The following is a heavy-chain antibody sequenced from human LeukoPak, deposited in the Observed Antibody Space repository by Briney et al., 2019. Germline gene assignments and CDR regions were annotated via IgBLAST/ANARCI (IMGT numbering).Heavy chain of an antibody. V-gene: IGHV4-4*09. CDR1: GGSISDYY. J-gene: IGHJ4*02. D-gene: IGHD3-10*01. CDR3: AALGVITTVSDH. CDR2: IYTRGST. Sequence: SETLSLTCTVSGGSISDYYWSWIRQPPGKGLEWIGYIYTRGSTDYNPSLKRRVIISADTSKNQFSLKMTSVIAADTAVYYCAALGVITTVSDHWGQGTLVTVSS.